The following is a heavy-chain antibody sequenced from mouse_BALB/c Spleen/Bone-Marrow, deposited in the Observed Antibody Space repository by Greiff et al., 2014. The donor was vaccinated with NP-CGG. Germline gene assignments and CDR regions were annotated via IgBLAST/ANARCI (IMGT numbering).Heavy chain of an antibody. J-gene: IGHJ4*01. V-gene: IGHV5-9-4*01. Sequence: DVQLEESGGGLVKPGGSLKLPCAASGFTFSSYAMSWVRQSPEKRLEWVAEISSYGSYTYYPDTVTGRFAISRDNAKNALYLEMSSLRSEDTAMCYCAREGYGGQIDYWGQGTSVTVSS. CDR1: GFTFSSYA. CDR2: ISSYGSYT. D-gene: IGHD2-2*01. CDR3: AREGYGGQIDY.